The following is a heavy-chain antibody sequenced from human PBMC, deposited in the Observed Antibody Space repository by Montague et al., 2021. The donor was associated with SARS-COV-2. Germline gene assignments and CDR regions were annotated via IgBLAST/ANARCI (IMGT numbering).Heavy chain of an antibody. V-gene: IGHV4-59*01. D-gene: IGHD3-3*01. Sequence: SETLSLTCTVSGGSIGAYYWSWIRQPPGKGPEWIAYISSSGTTNYNPSLKSRITVSVDTSRNQLSLKLSSVTAADSAVYYCARESRLKYLEWSGSRYGYYGMDLRGPGTPVTGSS. CDR1: GGSIGAYY. CDR3: ARESRLKYLEWSGSRYGYYGMDL. J-gene: IGHJ6*02. CDR2: ISSSGTT.